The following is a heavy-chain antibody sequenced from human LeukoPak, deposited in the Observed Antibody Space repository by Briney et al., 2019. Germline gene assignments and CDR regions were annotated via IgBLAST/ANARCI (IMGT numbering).Heavy chain of an antibody. D-gene: IGHD2-2*01. CDR1: GFTFSGSA. CDR2: IRSKANSYAT. CDR3: TSHSVPVDY. J-gene: IGHJ4*02. Sequence: GGSLRLSCAASGFTFSGSAMHWVRQASGKGLEWVGRIRSKANSYATAYAASVKGRFTIPRDDSKNTAYLQMNSLKTEYTAVYYCTSHSVPVDYWGQGTLVTVSS. V-gene: IGHV3-73*01.